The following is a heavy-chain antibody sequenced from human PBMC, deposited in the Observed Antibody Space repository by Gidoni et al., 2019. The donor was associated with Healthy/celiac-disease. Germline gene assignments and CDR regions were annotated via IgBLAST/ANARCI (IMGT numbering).Heavy chain of an antibody. D-gene: IGHD3-16*01. CDR1: GGSFSGYY. CDR3: ARGLREGDFEP. V-gene: IGHV4-34*01. J-gene: IGHJ5*02. Sequence: QVQLQQWGAGLLKPSETLSLTCAVYGGSFSGYYWSWSRQPPGKGLEWIGEINHSGSTNYNPSIKRRVTISVDTAKDQVSLKLSSVDAAETAVYYCARGLREGDFEPWGQGTLVTVSS. CDR2: INHSGST.